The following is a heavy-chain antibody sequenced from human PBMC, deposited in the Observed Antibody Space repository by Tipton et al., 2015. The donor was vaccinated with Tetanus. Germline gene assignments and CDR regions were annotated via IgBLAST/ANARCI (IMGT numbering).Heavy chain of an antibody. J-gene: IGHJ6*02. CDR2: IYHSESA. V-gene: IGHV4-59*01. Sequence: TLSLTCTVSGGSLSGYHWNWIRQSPGKGLEWIGNIYHSESANYNPSLKSRVTISVDTSKNQITLTLKSVTAADTALYYCAGDGEKIMTSGRRQRRATNYYYHYGLDVWGQGTTVTVSS. D-gene: IGHD3/OR15-3a*01. CDR3: AGDGEKIMTSGRRQRRATNYYYHYGLDV. CDR1: GGSLSGYH.